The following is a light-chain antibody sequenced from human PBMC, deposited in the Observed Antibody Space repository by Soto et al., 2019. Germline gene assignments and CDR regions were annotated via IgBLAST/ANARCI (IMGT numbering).Light chain of an antibody. Sequence: AILMTQSPSSLSASVGDRVTITCRASQGIRNDLAWYQQKPGKAPKLLIYEASTLQSGVPSRFSGSYSGTDFTLTIGSLQPEDFATYYCLHYKMYSPWTFGQGTKVDIK. CDR2: EAS. J-gene: IGKJ1*01. CDR3: LHYKMYSPWT. V-gene: IGKV1-6*01. CDR1: QGIRND.